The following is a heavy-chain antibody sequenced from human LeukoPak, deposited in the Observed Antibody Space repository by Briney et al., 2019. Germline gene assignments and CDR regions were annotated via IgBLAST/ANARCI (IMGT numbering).Heavy chain of an antibody. Sequence: GGSLRLSCAASGFTFSSYTMNWVRQAPGKGLEWVSAISNNGGYTYYADSVQGRFTISRDNSKSTLCLQMNSLRAEDTAVYYCAKQLGYCSDGSCYFPYWGQGTLVTVSS. D-gene: IGHD2-15*01. CDR1: GFTFSSYT. CDR3: AKQLGYCSDGSCYFPY. J-gene: IGHJ4*02. CDR2: ISNNGGYT. V-gene: IGHV3-23*01.